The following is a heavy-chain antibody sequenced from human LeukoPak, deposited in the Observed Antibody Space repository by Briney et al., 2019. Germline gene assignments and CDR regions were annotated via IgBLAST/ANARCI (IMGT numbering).Heavy chain of an antibody. J-gene: IGHJ4*02. V-gene: IGHV4-38-2*02. CDR1: GHSISSGYY. D-gene: IGHD3-10*01. Sequence: SETLSLTCTVSGHSISSGYYWGWIRQPPGKGLEWIGSIYHSGSTYYNPSLKSRVTISVDTSKNQFSLKLSSVTAANRAWYYCARVGDYYGSGSALSDKYYFGYWGQGALVTVSS. CDR3: ARVGDYYGSGSALSDKYYFGY. CDR2: IYHSGST.